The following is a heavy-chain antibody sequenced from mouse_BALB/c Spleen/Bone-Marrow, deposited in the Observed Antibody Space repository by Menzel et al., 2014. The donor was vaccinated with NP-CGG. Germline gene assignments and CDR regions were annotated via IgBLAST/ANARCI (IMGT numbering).Heavy chain of an antibody. CDR3: ARGRTTVVFDY. J-gene: IGHJ2*02. CDR1: GYTFTNYW. V-gene: IGHV1-69*02. Sequence: QVQLQQSGAEVVKPGASVKVSCKASGYTFTNYWMQWVKQRPGQGLEWIGEIEPSDSYTNYNQDFKGKATLTVDKSSSTDYMQLRRLTSEDSAVYYCARGRTTVVFDYWGQGTSLTVSS. CDR2: IEPSDSYT. D-gene: IGHD1-1*01.